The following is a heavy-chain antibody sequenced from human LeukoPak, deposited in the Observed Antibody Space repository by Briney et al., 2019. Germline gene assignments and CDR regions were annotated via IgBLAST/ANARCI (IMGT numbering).Heavy chain of an antibody. CDR2: INHSGST. CDR1: GGSFSGYY. J-gene: IGHJ4*02. V-gene: IGHV4-34*01. Sequence: SETLSLTCAVYGGSFSGYYWSWIRQPPGKGLEWIGEINHSGSTNYNPSLKSRVTISVDTSKNQFSLKLSSVTAADTAVYYYASCYYYDSSGCAYWGQGTLVTVSS. CDR3: ASCYYYDSSGCAY. D-gene: IGHD3-22*01.